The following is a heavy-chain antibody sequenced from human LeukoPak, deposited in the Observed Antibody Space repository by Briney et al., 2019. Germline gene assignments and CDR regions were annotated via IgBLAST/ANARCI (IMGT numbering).Heavy chain of an antibody. CDR3: ARASIAAAGLSFDY. CDR2: IYSGGST. CDR1: GFTVSSNY. D-gene: IGHD6-13*01. J-gene: IGHJ4*02. Sequence: GGSLRLSCAASGFTVSSNYMSWVRQAPGKGLEWVSVIYSGGSTYYADSVKGRFTISRDNSKNTLYLQMNSLRAEDTAVYYCARASIAAAGLSFDYWGQGTLVTVSS. V-gene: IGHV3-53*01.